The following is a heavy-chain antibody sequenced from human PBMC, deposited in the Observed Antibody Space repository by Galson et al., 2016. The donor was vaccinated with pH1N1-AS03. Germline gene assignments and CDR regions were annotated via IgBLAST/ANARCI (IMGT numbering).Heavy chain of an antibody. CDR2: INPDSGGT. D-gene: IGHD2-2*01. Sequence: SVKVSCKASGYTFSGYYMHWVRQAPGQGLEWMGRINPDSGGTNVAQTFQGRVTMSRDTSITTAYMELTRLTSDDMAVYYCARDMRGTDVFDIWGQGTMVTVSS. V-gene: IGHV1-2*06. CDR3: ARDMRGTDVFDI. CDR1: GYTFSGYY. J-gene: IGHJ3*02.